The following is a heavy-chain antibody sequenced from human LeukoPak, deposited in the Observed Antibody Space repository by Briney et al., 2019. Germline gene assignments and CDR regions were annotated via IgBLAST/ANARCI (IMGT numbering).Heavy chain of an antibody. J-gene: IGHJ4*02. D-gene: IGHD3-10*01. V-gene: IGHV4-61*02. CDR2: IYTSGST. CDR3: AREAILAYYYGSGSSPSYFDY. Sequence: PSETLSLTCTVSGNSISSGDNYWSWIRQPAGKGLEWIGRIYTSGSTNYNPSLKSRVTISVDTSKNQFSLKLSSVTAADTAVYYCAREAILAYYYGSGSSPSYFDYWGQGTLVTVSS. CDR1: GNSISSGDNY.